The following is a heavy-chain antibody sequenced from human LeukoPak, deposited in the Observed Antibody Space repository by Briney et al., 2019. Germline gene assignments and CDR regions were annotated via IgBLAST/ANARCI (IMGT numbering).Heavy chain of an antibody. D-gene: IGHD5-18*01. V-gene: IGHV3-48*03. J-gene: IGHJ4*02. CDR3: ARDRWGYSYGGY. Sequence: GGSLRLSCETSGFIFSTYEMNWVRQAPGRGLEWVSYITGSGTTKYYADSVKGRFTISRDNAKNSLYLQMNSLRAEDTAVYYCARDRWGYSYGGYWGQGTLVTVSS. CDR1: GFIFSTYE. CDR2: ITGSGTTK.